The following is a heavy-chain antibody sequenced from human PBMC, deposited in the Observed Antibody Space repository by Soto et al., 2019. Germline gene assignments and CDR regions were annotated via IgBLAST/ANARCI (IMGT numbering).Heavy chain of an antibody. D-gene: IGHD3-10*01. CDR3: ARGRASGSYYLLDY. Sequence: GXSVKVSCKASVDTFTTYDINWVRQATGHRLEWMGWINPNNGNINYSQKFQGRVTITRDTSIRTAYMEVSSLRSDDTAVYYCARGRASGSYYLLDYWGQGTLVTVSS. V-gene: IGHV1-8*01. J-gene: IGHJ4*02. CDR2: INPNNGNI. CDR1: VDTFTTYD.